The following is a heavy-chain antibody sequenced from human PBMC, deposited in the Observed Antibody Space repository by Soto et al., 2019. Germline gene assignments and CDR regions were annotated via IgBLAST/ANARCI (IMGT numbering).Heavy chain of an antibody. CDR2: ISYDGSNK. V-gene: IGHV3-30-3*01. CDR1: GFTFSSYA. Sequence: PGGSLRLSCAASGFTFSSYAMHWVRQAPGKGLEWVAVISYDGSNKYYADSVKGRFTISRDNSKNTLYLQMNSLRAEDTAVYYCARDAITMVRGVISTPLFDYWGPGTLVTVSS. J-gene: IGHJ4*02. D-gene: IGHD3-10*01. CDR3: ARDAITMVRGVISTPLFDY.